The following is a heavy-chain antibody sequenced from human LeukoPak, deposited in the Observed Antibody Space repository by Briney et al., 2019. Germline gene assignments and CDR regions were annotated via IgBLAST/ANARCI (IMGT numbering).Heavy chain of an antibody. Sequence: GGSLRLSCAASGFTFSSYAMSWVRQAPGKGLEWVSAISGSGGSTYYADSVKGRFTISRVNSKNTLYLQMNSLRAEDTAVYYCAEGDGQQLAYYGMDVWGQGTTVTVSS. CDR2: ISGSGGST. J-gene: IGHJ6*02. CDR3: AEGDGQQLAYYGMDV. V-gene: IGHV3-23*01. D-gene: IGHD6-13*01. CDR1: GFTFSSYA.